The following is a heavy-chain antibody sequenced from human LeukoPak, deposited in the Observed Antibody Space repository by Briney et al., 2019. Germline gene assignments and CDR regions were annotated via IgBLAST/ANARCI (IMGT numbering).Heavy chain of an antibody. J-gene: IGHJ6*02. D-gene: IGHD4-11*01. CDR2: ISYDGSNK. V-gene: IGHV3-30-3*01. CDR1: GFTFSSYA. Sequence: GGSLSLSCAASGFTFSSYAMHWVRQAADKGLEWVAVISYDGSNKYYADYVKGRFTISRDNSKNTLYLQMNSLRAEDTAVYYCARATSGPYGMDVWGQGTTDTVSS. CDR3: ARATSGPYGMDV.